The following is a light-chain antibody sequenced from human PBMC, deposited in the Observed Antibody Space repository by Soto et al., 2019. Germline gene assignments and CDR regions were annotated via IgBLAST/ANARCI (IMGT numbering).Light chain of an antibody. CDR1: NSDVGDYNY. CDR3: CSYAGNYMKVV. J-gene: IGLJ2*01. CDR2: DVD. Sequence: QSALTQPRSVSGSPGQSVTISCTGTNSDVGDYNYVSWYQQHPGKAPKVMIYDVDKRPSGVPDRFSGSKSGNTASLTISGLQADDEGDYYCCSYAGNYMKVVFGEGTKLTVL. V-gene: IGLV2-11*01.